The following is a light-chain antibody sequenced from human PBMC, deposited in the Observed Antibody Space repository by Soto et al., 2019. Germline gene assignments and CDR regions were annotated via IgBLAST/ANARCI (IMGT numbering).Light chain of an antibody. CDR3: QQYGSSPT. V-gene: IGKV3-20*01. J-gene: IGKJ1*01. CDR2: GAS. Sequence: EIVLTQSPAPLSLSPGERATLSCRASQSVKTFLVWYKQRPGQAPRLLIYGASSRATGIPDRFSGSWSGTEFTLTISRMEPEDFAVYYCQQYGSSPTFGQGTKVDIK. CDR1: QSVKTF.